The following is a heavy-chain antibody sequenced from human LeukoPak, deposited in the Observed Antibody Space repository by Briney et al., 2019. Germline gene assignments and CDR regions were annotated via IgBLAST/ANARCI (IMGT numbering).Heavy chain of an antibody. CDR1: GGSISSSSYY. Sequence: SETLSLTCTVSGGSISSSSYYWGWIRQPPGKGLEWIGSIYYSGSTYYNPSLKSRVTISVDTSKNQFSLKLSSVTAADTAVYYCARGGLYAFDIWGQGTVVTVSS. J-gene: IGHJ3*02. D-gene: IGHD3/OR15-3a*01. CDR2: IYYSGST. V-gene: IGHV4-39*07. CDR3: ARGGLYAFDI.